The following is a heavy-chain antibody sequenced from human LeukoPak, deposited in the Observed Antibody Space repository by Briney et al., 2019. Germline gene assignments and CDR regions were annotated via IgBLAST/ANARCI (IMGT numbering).Heavy chain of an antibody. CDR3: ARDIHTSDWTKFDY. D-gene: IGHD6-19*01. V-gene: IGHV4-61*02. CDR1: GGSISSGNYY. CDR2: IYSSGRT. Sequence: PSQTLSLTCNVSGGSISSGNYYWSWIRQPAGKGLEWIGRIYSSGRTNYNPSLKSRVTISVDTSKNQFSLNLSSVTATDTAVYYCARDIHTSDWTKFDYCGQGTLVTVSS. J-gene: IGHJ4*02.